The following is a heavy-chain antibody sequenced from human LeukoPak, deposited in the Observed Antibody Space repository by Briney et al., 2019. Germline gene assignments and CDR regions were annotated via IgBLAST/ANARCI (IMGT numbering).Heavy chain of an antibody. CDR2: ISYDGSNK. CDR1: GFTFSSYA. CDR3: ARDQNNWFDP. Sequence: GRSLRLPCAASGFTFSSYAMHWVRQAPGKGLEWVAVISYDGSNKYYADSVKGRFTISRDNSKNTLYLQMNSLRAEDTAVYYCARDQNNWFDPWGQGTLVTVSS. V-gene: IGHV3-30-3*01. J-gene: IGHJ5*02.